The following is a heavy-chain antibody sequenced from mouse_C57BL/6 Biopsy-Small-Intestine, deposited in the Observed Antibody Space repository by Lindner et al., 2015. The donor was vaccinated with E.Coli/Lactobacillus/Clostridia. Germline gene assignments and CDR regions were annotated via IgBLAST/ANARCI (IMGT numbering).Heavy chain of an antibody. V-gene: IGHV1-14*01. CDR2: INPYNDGT. CDR1: GYTFTSYV. D-gene: IGHD2-3*01. Sequence: VQLQESGPELVKPGASVRMSCRASGYTFTSYVIHWVKQKPGQGLEWIGYINPYNDGTNYNEKFKGKATLTSDKSSSTAYMELSSLTSEDSAVYYCARSDGYYGDCWGQGATLTVSS. J-gene: IGHJ2*01. CDR3: ARSDGYYGDC.